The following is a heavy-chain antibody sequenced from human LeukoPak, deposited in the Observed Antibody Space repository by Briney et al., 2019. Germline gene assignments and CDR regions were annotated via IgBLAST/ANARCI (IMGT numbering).Heavy chain of an antibody. D-gene: IGHD3-10*01. CDR2: INYSGST. Sequence: PSETLSLTCTVSGGSISSSSHYWSWIRQAPGKGLEWIASINYSGSTYYNPSLKSRVTISVDASKNQSSLKLSSVTAVDTAVYYCARLKEGIDYWGQGTLVTVSS. V-gene: IGHV4-39*01. CDR1: GGSISSSSHY. J-gene: IGHJ4*02. CDR3: ARLKEGIDY.